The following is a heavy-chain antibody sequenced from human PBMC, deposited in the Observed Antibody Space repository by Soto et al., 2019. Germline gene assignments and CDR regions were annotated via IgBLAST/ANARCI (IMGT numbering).Heavy chain of an antibody. CDR2: IYYSGST. CDR1: GGSISSSSYY. CDR3: ARAPYCSGGSCYWHTPPQGHYYMDV. D-gene: IGHD2-15*01. Sequence: PSETLSLTCTVSGGSISSSSYYWGWIRQPPGKGLEWIGSIYYSGSTYYNPSLKSRVTISVDTSKNQFSLKLSSVTAADTAVYYCARAPYCSGGSCYWHTPPQGHYYMDVWGKGPTGTVSS. J-gene: IGHJ6*03. V-gene: IGHV4-39*01.